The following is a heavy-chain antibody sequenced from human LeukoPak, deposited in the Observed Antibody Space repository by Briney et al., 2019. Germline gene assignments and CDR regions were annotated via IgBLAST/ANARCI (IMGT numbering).Heavy chain of an antibody. J-gene: IGHJ3*02. CDR2: IYPVDSDI. V-gene: IGHV5-51*01. CDR3: ARNTATIRGAFDI. Sequence: GESLKISCKGSGYSFSNYWIAWVRQMPGKGLEWMGVIYPVDSDIRYSPSFRGQVTISADKSISTAYLQWSSLKASDTAMYYCARNTATIRGAFDIWGQGTMVTVSS. D-gene: IGHD5-24*01. CDR1: GYSFSNYW.